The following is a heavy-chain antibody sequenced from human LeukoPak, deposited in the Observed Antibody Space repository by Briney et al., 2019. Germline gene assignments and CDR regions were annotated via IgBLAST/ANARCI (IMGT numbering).Heavy chain of an antibody. J-gene: IGHJ1*01. CDR3: ARAPSEIGGYYPEYFRH. V-gene: IGHV3-74*01. D-gene: IGHD3-22*01. CDR1: GFTFSSYW. Sequence: GGSLRLSCAASGFTFSSYWLHWVRQAPGKGLVWVSRIKSDGSTNYADSVKGRFTISRDNAKNTVSLQMNSLRAEDTGVYYCARAPSEIGGYYPEYFRHWGQGTLVTVSS. CDR2: IKSDGST.